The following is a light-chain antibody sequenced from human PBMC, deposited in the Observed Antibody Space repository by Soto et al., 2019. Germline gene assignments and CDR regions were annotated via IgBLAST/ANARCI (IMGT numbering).Light chain of an antibody. V-gene: IGKV3-20*01. Sequence: EIVLTQSPGTLSLSPGERATLSCRASHSLSSSSLAWYQQKPGQAPRLLVYGVSNRATGIPDRFSGSGSGIDFTLTISRLEPEDFAVYYCHQYGSSPRTFGQGTKVEIK. CDR1: HSLSSSS. CDR2: GVS. J-gene: IGKJ1*01. CDR3: HQYGSSPRT.